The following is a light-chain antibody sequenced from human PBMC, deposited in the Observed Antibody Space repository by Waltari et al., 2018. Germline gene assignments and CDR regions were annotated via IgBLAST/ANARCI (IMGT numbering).Light chain of an antibody. CDR2: KAS. Sequence: DIQMTQSPSTLSASVGDRVTITCRASQSISSWLALYQQKPGKAPKLLIYKASSLESGVPSRFGGSGSGTEFTLTISSLQPDDFATYYCQQYNSYSWTFGQGTKVEIK. CDR3: QQYNSYSWT. J-gene: IGKJ1*01. CDR1: QSISSW. V-gene: IGKV1-5*03.